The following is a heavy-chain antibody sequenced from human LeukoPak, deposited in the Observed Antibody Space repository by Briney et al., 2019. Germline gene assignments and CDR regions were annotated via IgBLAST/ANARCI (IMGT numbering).Heavy chain of an antibody. CDR1: GGPISSGDYY. D-gene: IGHD1-26*01. CDR2: IYYSGST. J-gene: IGHJ3*02. V-gene: IGHV4-30-4*08. CDR3: AREVIVGATTSAFDI. Sequence: SQTLSLTCTVSGGPISSGDYYWSWIRQPPGKGLEWIGYIYYSGSTYYNPSLKSRVTISVDTSKNQFSLKLSSVTAADTAVYYCAREVIVGATTSAFDIWGQGTMVTVSS.